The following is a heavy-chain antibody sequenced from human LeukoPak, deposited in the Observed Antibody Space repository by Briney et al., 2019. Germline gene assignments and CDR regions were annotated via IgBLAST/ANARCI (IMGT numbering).Heavy chain of an antibody. D-gene: IGHD2-2*01. CDR1: GFTFSSYA. Sequence: PGGSLRLSCAASGFTFSSYAMHWVRQAPGKGLEWVAVISFDGSNKYYADSVRGRFTISSDNSKNTLYLQMNSLRAEDTAVYYCAKVIFACSSASCSNYYYYGVDVWGQGTTVTVSS. CDR2: ISFDGSNK. V-gene: IGHV3-30*04. CDR3: AKVIFACSSASCSNYYYYGVDV. J-gene: IGHJ6*02.